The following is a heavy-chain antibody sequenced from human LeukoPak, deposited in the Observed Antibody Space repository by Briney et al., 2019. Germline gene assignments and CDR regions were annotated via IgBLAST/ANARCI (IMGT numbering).Heavy chain of an antibody. V-gene: IGHV1-3*01. D-gene: IGHD3-10*01. Sequence: ASVKVSCKASGYTFTSYAVHWVRQAPGQSLGWMGWINPGNGNTKYSQKFQGRVTITRDTSASTAYMELSGLRPEDTAVYYCARYYGSGSYDYWGQGTLVTVSS. CDR3: ARYYGSGSYDY. J-gene: IGHJ4*02. CDR2: INPGNGNT. CDR1: GYTFTSYA.